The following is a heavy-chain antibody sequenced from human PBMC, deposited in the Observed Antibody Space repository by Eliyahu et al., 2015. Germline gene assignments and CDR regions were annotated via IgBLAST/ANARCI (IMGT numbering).Heavy chain of an antibody. J-gene: IGHJ6*02. CDR1: GGSFSGYY. CDR3: ARLGSSGSYSYFSSYYYYGMDV. Sequence: QVQLQQWGAGLLKPSETLSLTCAVYGGSFSGYYWSWIRQPPGKGLEWIGEINHSGSTNYNPSLKSRVTISVDTSKNQFSLKLSSVTAADTAVYYCARLGSSGSYSYFSSYYYYGMDVWGQGTTVTVSS. CDR2: INHSGST. V-gene: IGHV4-34*01. D-gene: IGHD3-22*01.